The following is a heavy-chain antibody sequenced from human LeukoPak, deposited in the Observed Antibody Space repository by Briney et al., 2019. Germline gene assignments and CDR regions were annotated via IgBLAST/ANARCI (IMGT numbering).Heavy chain of an antibody. Sequence: ASVKVSCKTSGYTFTSYAMNWVRQAPGQGLGWMGWINTNTGNPTYAQGFTGRFVFSLDTSVSTAYLQISSLKAEDTAVYYCATDEAAAGHDAFDIWGQGTMVTVPS. V-gene: IGHV7-4-1*02. J-gene: IGHJ3*02. CDR1: GYTFTSYA. D-gene: IGHD6-13*01. CDR3: ATDEAAAGHDAFDI. CDR2: INTNTGNP.